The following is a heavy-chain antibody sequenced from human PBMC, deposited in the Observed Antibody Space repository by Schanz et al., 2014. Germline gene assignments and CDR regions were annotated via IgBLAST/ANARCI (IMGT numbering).Heavy chain of an antibody. D-gene: IGHD4-4*01. Sequence: QVQLVQSGTEVKKPGASVKVSCKASGYTFTSYGVSWVRQAPGQGLEWMGWMNPNSGNTGYAQKFQGRVTMTRNTSISTAYMELSSLRSEDRAMYYCARGYRLQSFDYWGQGTLVTVSS. CDR1: GYTFTSYG. V-gene: IGHV1-8*01. CDR2: MNPNSGNT. CDR3: ARGYRLQSFDY. J-gene: IGHJ4*02.